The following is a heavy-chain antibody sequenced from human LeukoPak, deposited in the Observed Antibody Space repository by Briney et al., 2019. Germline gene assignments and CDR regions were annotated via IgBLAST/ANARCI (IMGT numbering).Heavy chain of an antibody. J-gene: IGHJ4*02. V-gene: IGHV1-2*02. CDR3: AREWAPTTYYDILTGYYDHHQTRYYFDY. Sequence: ASVKVSCKASGYTFTGYYMHWVRQAPGQGLEWMGWINPNSGGTNYAQKFQGRVTMTRDTSISTAYMELSRLRSDDTAVYYGAREWAPTTYYDILTGYYDHHQTRYYFDYWGQGTLVTVSS. D-gene: IGHD3-9*01. CDR1: GYTFTGYY. CDR2: INPNSGGT.